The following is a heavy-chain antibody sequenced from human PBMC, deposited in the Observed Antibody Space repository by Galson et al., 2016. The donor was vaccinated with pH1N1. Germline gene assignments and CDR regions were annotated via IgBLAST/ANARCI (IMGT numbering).Heavy chain of an antibody. Sequence: SVKVSCKASGYTFTAYGINWVRQAPGQGLEWMGRISAINASPSYAQKFPGRVTMTSDPSTNTAYMELGILRSDDTAVYYCARTAAAAYFDYWGQGTLITVSS. V-gene: IGHV1-18*01. J-gene: IGHJ4*02. CDR3: ARTAAAAYFDY. CDR2: ISAINASP. CDR1: GYTFTAYG. D-gene: IGHD6-13*01.